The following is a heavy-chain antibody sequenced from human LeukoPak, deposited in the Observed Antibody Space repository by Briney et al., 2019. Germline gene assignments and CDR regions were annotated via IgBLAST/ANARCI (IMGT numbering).Heavy chain of an antibody. CDR2: ISGSGGST. D-gene: IGHD3-22*01. J-gene: IGHJ4*02. V-gene: IGHV3-23*01. CDR3: AKGREYYYESRGYYHYFDY. CDR1: GFTFSSYA. Sequence: GGSLRLSCAASGFTFSSYAMSWVRQAPGKGLEWVSAISGSGGSTYYADSVKGRFTISRDNSKNTLYLQMNSLRAEDTAVYYCAKGREYYYESRGYYHYFDYWGQGTLVTVSS.